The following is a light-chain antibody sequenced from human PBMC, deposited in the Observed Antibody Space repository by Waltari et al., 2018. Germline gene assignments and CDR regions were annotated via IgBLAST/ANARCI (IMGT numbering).Light chain of an antibody. CDR3: QQHDNLPLT. CDR2: DAS. CDR1: ESISFW. V-gene: IGKV1-5*01. Sequence: DIQMTQSPSTLSASEGARVTITCRASESISFWLAWYQQKPGKAPKLLIYDASTLESGVPSGFSGRGSGTEFTLTISSLQPDDFATYYCQQHDNLPLTFGGGTKVQIK. J-gene: IGKJ4*01.